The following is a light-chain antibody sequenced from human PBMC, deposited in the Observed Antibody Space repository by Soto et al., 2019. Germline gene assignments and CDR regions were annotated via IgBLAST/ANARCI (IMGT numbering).Light chain of an antibody. J-gene: IGKJ1*01. Sequence: IQMTQSPSSLSASVGDRVTITCRACQRISSYLNWYQQKPVKAPKLLIYAASSLQSGVPSRFSGSGSGTDFTLTISSLQPEDFATYYCQQSYSTPPTFGQGTKVEIK. CDR1: QRISSY. V-gene: IGKV1-39*01. CDR3: QQSYSTPPT. CDR2: AAS.